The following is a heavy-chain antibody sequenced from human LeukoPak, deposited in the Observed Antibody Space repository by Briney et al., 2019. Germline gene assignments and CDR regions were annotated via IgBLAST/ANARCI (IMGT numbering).Heavy chain of an antibody. V-gene: IGHV1-2*02. CDR2: TNPNSGGT. Sequence: ASVKVSCKASGYTFTGYYMHWVRQAPGQGLEWMGWTNPNSGGTNYAQRFQGRVTMTRDTSISTAYMELSRLRSDDTAVYYCARVAACSSTSCYTGGIDYWGQGTLVTVSS. CDR3: ARVAACSSTSCYTGGIDY. CDR1: GYTFTGYY. J-gene: IGHJ4*02. D-gene: IGHD2-2*02.